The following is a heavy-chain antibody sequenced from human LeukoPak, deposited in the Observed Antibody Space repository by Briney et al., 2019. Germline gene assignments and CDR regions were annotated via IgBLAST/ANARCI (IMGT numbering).Heavy chain of an antibody. CDR3: AKDPGGFVVVPAALFDY. CDR2: ISGSGGST. J-gene: IGHJ4*02. D-gene: IGHD2-2*01. Sequence: GGSLRLSCAASGFTFSGYAMSWVRQAPGKGLEWVSAISGSGGSTYYADSVKGRFTISRDNSKNTLYLQMNSLRAEDTAVYYCAKDPGGFVVVPAALFDYWGQGTLVTVSS. CDR1: GFTFSGYA. V-gene: IGHV3-23*01.